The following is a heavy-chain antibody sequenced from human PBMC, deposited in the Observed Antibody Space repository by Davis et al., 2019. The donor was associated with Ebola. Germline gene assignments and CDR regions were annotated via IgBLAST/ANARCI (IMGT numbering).Heavy chain of an antibody. J-gene: IGHJ2*01. Sequence: SETLSLTCSVSGGSISSGTYYWSWVRQAPGKGLEWIGAIYYNGRTYYKSSLEGRVHISLDTSKNQFSLKLRSVTAADTAVYFCARLSGLFSSSSGALYFDLWGRGTLVSVSS. CDR3: ARLSGLFSSSSGALYFDL. D-gene: IGHD6-6*01. V-gene: IGHV4-39*07. CDR2: IYYNGRT. CDR1: GGSISSGTYY.